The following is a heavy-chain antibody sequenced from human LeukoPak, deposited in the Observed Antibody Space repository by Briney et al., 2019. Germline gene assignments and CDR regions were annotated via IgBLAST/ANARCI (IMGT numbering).Heavy chain of an antibody. CDR3: ARTAPGGSYADFDY. J-gene: IGHJ4*02. Sequence: SETLSLTCTVSGGSISSYYWSWIRQPAGKGLEWIGRIYTSGSTNYNPSLKSRVTMSVDTSKNQFSLKLSSVTAAYTAVYYCARTAPGGSYADFDYWGQGTLVTVSS. CDR2: IYTSGST. D-gene: IGHD1-26*01. CDR1: GGSISSYY. V-gene: IGHV4-4*07.